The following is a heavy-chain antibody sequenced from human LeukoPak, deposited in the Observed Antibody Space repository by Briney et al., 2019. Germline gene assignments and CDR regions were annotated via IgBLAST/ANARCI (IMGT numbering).Heavy chain of an antibody. J-gene: IGHJ6*02. CDR3: AKDRAGINLVRGVITGVMDV. Sequence: PGGSLRLSCAASGFTFSSYGLHWVRQAPGKGLECVAVISKDGSNEHYADPGKGRFTISRDNSKNTLYLQMNKLRDEDTAVYYCAKDRAGINLVRGVITGVMDVWGQGTTVTVSS. D-gene: IGHD3-10*01. CDR2: ISKDGSNE. CDR1: GFTFSSYG. V-gene: IGHV3-30*04.